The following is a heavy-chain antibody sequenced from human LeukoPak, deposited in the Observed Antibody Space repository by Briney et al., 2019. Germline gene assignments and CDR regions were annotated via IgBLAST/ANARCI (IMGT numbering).Heavy chain of an antibody. J-gene: IGHJ4*02. D-gene: IGHD5-12*01. CDR3: AREDSGYDYPYYFDY. Sequence: SETLSLTCTVSGGSISSSSYYWGWIRQPPGKGLEWIGSIYYSGSTYYNPSLKSRVTISVDTSKNQFSLKLSSVTAADTAVYYCAREDSGYDYPYYFDYWGQGTLVTVSS. V-gene: IGHV4-39*07. CDR2: IYYSGST. CDR1: GGSISSSSYY.